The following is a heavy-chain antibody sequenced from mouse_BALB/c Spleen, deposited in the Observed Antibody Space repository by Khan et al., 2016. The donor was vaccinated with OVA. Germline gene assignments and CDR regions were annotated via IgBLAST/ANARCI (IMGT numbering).Heavy chain of an antibody. CDR2: ITSGGSF. Sequence: EVKLLESGPGLVKPSQSLSLTCSVPGYSITSGYYWNWIRQFPGNKLEWMGYITSGGSFNYNPSLQNRISITRDTSNNQFFLKLNSVTPEDTATDYCARAGRWFDDWGQGTLVTVSA. J-gene: IGHJ3*01. CDR1: GYSITSGYY. V-gene: IGHV3-6*02. D-gene: IGHD3-3*01. CDR3: ARAGRWFDD.